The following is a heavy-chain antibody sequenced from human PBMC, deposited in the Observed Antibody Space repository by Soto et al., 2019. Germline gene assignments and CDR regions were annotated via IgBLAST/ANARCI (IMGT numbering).Heavy chain of an antibody. CDR1: GDSFTSYW. Sequence: GASLKISCKGSGDSFTSYWIGLVSHMPGKGLEWMGIIYPGDSDTRYSPSFQGQVTISADKSISTAYLQWSSLKASDTAMYYCARQGGYDRYYYYYYGMDVWGQGTTVTVS. D-gene: IGHD5-12*01. CDR3: ARQGGYDRYYYYYYGMDV. V-gene: IGHV5-51*01. CDR2: IYPGDSDT. J-gene: IGHJ6*02.